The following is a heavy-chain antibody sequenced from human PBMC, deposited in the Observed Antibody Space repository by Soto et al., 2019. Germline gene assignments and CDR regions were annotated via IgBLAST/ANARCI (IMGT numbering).Heavy chain of an antibody. J-gene: IGHJ6*01. CDR3: AREYCSSTSCYVPYYYYYYGMDV. V-gene: IGHV3-30-3*01. CDR2: ISYDGSNK. D-gene: IGHD2-2*01. CDR1: GFTFSSYA. Sequence: QVQLVESGGGVVQPGRSLRLSCAASGFTFSSYAMHWVRQAPGKGLEWVAVISYDGSNKYYADSVKGRFTISRDNSKNTLYLQMNSLRAEDTAVYYCAREYCSSTSCYVPYYYYYYGMDVW.